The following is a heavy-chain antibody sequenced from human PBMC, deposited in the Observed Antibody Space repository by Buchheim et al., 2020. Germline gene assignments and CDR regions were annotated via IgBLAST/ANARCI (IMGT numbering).Heavy chain of an antibody. V-gene: IGHV4-34*01. D-gene: IGHD6-19*01. Sequence: QVQLQQWGAGLLKPSETLSLTCAVYGGSFSGYYWSWIRQPPGKGLEWIGEINHSGSTNYNPSLKSRVTISVDTSKNQFSLQLSSVTAADTAVYYCARGRGSGRSYFDYWGQGTL. CDR2: INHSGST. J-gene: IGHJ4*02. CDR3: ARGRGSGRSYFDY. CDR1: GGSFSGYY.